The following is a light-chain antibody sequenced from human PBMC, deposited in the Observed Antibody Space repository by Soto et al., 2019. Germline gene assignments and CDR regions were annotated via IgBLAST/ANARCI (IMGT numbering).Light chain of an antibody. Sequence: ETVMTQSPASLSMSPGEGVTLSCRASQSVRSDLAWYQQRPGQAPRLLIYGASTRAADIPARFSGSGSGAEFTLTISSLQSEDFAFYYCQQYNNWPLTFGGGIKVDIK. CDR1: QSVRSD. V-gene: IGKV3-15*01. J-gene: IGKJ4*01. CDR2: GAS. CDR3: QQYNNWPLT.